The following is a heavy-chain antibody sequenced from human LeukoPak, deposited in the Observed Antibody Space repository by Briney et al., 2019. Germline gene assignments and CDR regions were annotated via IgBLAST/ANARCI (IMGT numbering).Heavy chain of an antibody. J-gene: IGHJ5*02. V-gene: IGHV4-61*05. CDR2: IYPSGST. CDR1: GGSISSSSYY. D-gene: IGHD3-22*01. Sequence: SETLSLTCTVSGGSISSSSYYWGWIRQPPGKGLEWIGRIYPSGSTNYNPSLQSRVTISVDKSKNQFSLKLSSVTAADTAMYFCARDKLVVVAGWFDPWGQGTLVTVSS. CDR3: ARDKLVVVAGWFDP.